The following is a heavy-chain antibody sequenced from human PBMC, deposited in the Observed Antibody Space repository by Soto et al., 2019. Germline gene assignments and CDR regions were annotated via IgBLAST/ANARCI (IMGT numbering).Heavy chain of an antibody. CDR2: ISSGGTTM. D-gene: IGHD4-17*01. CDR1: GFTFNSYE. CDR3: ARDDGDYGYAFDI. V-gene: IGHV3-48*03. J-gene: IGHJ3*02. Sequence: EVQLVESGGGLVQPGGSLRLSCAASGFTFNSYELNWVRQAPGRGLEWVSYISSGGTTMFYADSVKGRFTISRDNAKNSRYLQMNSLRAEDAAVYYCARDDGDYGYAFDIWGQGTMVTV.